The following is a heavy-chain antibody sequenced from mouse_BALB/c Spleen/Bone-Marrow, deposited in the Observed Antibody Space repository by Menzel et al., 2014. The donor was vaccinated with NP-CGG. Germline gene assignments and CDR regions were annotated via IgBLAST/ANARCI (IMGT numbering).Heavy chain of an antibody. CDR3: TRRTGIDYYAMDY. Sequence: EVKLVESGGDLVKPGGSLKFSCAASGFTFSSYGMSWVRQTPDKRLEWVATISSGGIYTYYPDSVKGRFTISRDNAKNTLYLQMSSLKSEDTAMYYCTRRTGIDYYAMDYWGQGTSVSVSS. CDR2: ISSGGIYT. D-gene: IGHD4-1*01. V-gene: IGHV5-6*02. J-gene: IGHJ4*01. CDR1: GFTFSSYG.